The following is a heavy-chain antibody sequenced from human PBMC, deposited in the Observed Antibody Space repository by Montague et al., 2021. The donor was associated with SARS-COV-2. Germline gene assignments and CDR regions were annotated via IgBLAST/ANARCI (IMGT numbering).Heavy chain of an antibody. CDR2: IYRSGSP. CDR1: GGSISSGYYY. Sequence: TLSLTCTVSGGSISSGYYYWSWIRLPAGKGLEWIGRIYRSGSPNYNPSLKSRVGLSVDTSKNQFSLKLTSVTAADTAVYYCARGLLPVVVSVTGCFDYWGQGTLVTVSS. CDR3: ARGLLPVVVSVTGCFDY. V-gene: IGHV4-61*02. D-gene: IGHD3-22*01. J-gene: IGHJ4*02.